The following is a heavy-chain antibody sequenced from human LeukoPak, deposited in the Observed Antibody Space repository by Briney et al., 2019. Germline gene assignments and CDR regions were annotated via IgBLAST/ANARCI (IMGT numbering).Heavy chain of an antibody. J-gene: IGHJ6*02. CDR2: ISAYNGNT. D-gene: IGHD4-17*01. CDR1: GYTFTSYG. CDR3: AREEDPYGDPNYYYYYGMDV. Sequence: GASVKVSCKASGYTFTSYGISWVRQVPGQGLEWMGWISAYNGNTNYAQKLQGRVTMTTDTSTSTAYMELRSLRSDDTAVYYCAREEDPYGDPNYYYYYGMDVWGQGTTVTVSS. V-gene: IGHV1-18*01.